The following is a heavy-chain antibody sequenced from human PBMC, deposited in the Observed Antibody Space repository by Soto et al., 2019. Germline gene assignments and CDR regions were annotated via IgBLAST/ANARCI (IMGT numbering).Heavy chain of an antibody. CDR2: ISYDGSNK. V-gene: IGHV3-30*18. CDR3: AKAGSPGRVVAALRGVWMHIDY. J-gene: IGHJ4*02. CDR1: GFTFSNYG. Sequence: QVQLVESGGGVGQPGRSLRLSCAASGFTFSNYGMHWVRQAPGKGLEWVAVISYDGSNKYYAESVKGRFTISRDNSKNTLYLDLNTLGAEDTAVYYCAKAGSPGRVVAALRGVWMHIDYWPQGTLLTVSS. D-gene: IGHD2-15*01.